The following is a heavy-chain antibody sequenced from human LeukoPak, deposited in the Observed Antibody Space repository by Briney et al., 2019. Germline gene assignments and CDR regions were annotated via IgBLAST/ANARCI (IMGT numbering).Heavy chain of an antibody. CDR2: IIPIFGTA. D-gene: IGHD2-15*01. V-gene: IGHV1-69*01. CDR1: GGTFSSYA. CDR3: ARDPEGVIGYCSGGSCYDGWFDP. J-gene: IGHJ5*02. Sequence: SVKVSCKASGGTFSSYAISWVRQAPGQGLEWMGGIIPIFGTATYAQKFQGRVTITADESTSTAYMELSSLRSEDTAVYYCARDPEGVIGYCSGGSCYDGWFDPWGQGTLVTVSS.